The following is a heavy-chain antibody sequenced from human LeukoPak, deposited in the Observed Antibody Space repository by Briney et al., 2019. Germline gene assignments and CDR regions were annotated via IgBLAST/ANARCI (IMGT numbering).Heavy chain of an antibody. J-gene: IGHJ3*01. V-gene: IGHV3-15*01. Sequence: GGSLRLSCAASGFTFTNVWMSWVRQAPGKGLEWVGRIKSKTDGETTDYAAPVRDRFTVSRDDSKDTLYLQMSSLKAEDTAIYYCTTNAGSYGIDVWGQGTMVTVSS. CDR2: IKSKTDGETT. D-gene: IGHD1-26*01. CDR3: TTNAGSYGIDV. CDR1: GFTFTNVW.